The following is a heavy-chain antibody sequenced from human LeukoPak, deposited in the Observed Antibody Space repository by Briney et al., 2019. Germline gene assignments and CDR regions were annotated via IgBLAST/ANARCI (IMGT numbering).Heavy chain of an antibody. CDR2: INHSGST. Sequence: SETLSLTCAVYGGSFSGYYWSWIRQPPGKGLEWIGEINHSGSTKYNPSLKSRVTISVDTSKNQFSLKLSSVTAADTAVYYCSRDFRVSGSSHYYYYMDVWGKGTTVTVSS. D-gene: IGHD1-26*01. J-gene: IGHJ6*03. CDR1: GGSFSGYY. V-gene: IGHV4-34*01. CDR3: SRDFRVSGSSHYYYYMDV.